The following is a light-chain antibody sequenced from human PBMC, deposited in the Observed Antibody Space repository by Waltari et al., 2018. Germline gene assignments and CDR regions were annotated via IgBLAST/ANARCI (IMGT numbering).Light chain of an antibody. J-gene: IGLJ1*01. V-gene: IGLV2-14*03. CDR2: DVT. Sequence: QSALTQPASVSGSPGQSITISCAGTSSAIGGNDFVSWYQHNPDTAPKLIIYDVTERPSGISDRFSGSKSGNTASLTISGLQAEDEADYFCSSYSGTYVFGTGTKVTVL. CDR3: SSYSGTYV. CDR1: SSAIGGNDF.